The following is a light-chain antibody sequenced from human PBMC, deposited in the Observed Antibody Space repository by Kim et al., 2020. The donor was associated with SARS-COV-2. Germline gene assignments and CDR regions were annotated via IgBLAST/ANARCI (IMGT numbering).Light chain of an antibody. CDR3: QQYNMWPPGA. V-gene: IGKV3-15*01. CDR1: QSVGSY. Sequence: EIVMTQSPATLSVSPGEGATLSCRASQSVGSYLAWYQQKPGQAPRLVIYGASTRATGIPARFSGSGSGTEFSLTISSLQSEDSAVYYCQQYNMWPPGAFGQGTKVDIK. J-gene: IGKJ1*01. CDR2: GAS.